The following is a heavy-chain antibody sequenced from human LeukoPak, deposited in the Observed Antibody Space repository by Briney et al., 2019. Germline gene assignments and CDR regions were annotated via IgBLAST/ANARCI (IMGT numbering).Heavy chain of an antibody. J-gene: IGHJ4*02. CDR3: ARNSGSNRPVDC. Sequence: GGSLRLSCAASGFTFSSYWMHWVRQAPGKGLVWISGINTDGSTTSYADSVKGRFTISRDNANNTLYLQMNSLRAEDTAVYYCARNSGSNRPVDCWGQGTLVTVSS. D-gene: IGHD1-26*01. CDR1: GFTFSSYW. V-gene: IGHV3-74*01. CDR2: INTDGSTT.